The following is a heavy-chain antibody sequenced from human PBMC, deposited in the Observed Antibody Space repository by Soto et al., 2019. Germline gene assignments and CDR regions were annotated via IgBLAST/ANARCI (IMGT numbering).Heavy chain of an antibody. V-gene: IGHV4-39*01. J-gene: IGHJ4*02. Sequence: QLQLQESGPGLVKPSETLSLMCSVSDDSINSDKYYWGWIRQPPGKGLEWIGSIYYRGNAYYNPSLQTRVTISLDKSKSQFSLKLTSVTAADSAVYFCARLEGLATISYYFDFWGPGALVTVSS. CDR3: ARLEGLATISYYFDF. D-gene: IGHD3-9*01. CDR1: DDSINSDKYY. CDR2: IYYRGNA.